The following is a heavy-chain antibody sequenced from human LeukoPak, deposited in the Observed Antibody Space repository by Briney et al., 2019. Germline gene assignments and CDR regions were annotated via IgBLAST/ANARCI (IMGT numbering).Heavy chain of an antibody. CDR2: IWYDGSNK. J-gene: IGHJ4*02. Sequence: GGSLRLSCAASGFTFSSYGMHWVRQAPGKGLEWVKVIWYDGSNKYYADSVKGRFTISRDNSKNTLYLQMNSLRAEDTAVYYCVRSSMAAAGPFDYWGQGILVTVSS. V-gene: IGHV3-33*01. CDR1: GFTFSSYG. D-gene: IGHD6-13*01. CDR3: VRSSMAAAGPFDY.